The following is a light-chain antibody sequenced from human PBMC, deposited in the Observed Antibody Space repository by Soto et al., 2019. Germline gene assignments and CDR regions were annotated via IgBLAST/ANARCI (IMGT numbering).Light chain of an antibody. CDR3: NSYTSNNTHV. Sequence: DLPQPDSEYGSPGQRITISCTGSSSDVGAFNYVSWYQQHPGKAPKPMIYDVSNRPSGVSNRFSGSKSGNTASLNISGLRAEHEADYYCNSYTSNNTHVFGTGTKVTVL. CDR2: DVS. J-gene: IGLJ1*01. CDR1: SSDVGAFNY. V-gene: IGLV2-14*03.